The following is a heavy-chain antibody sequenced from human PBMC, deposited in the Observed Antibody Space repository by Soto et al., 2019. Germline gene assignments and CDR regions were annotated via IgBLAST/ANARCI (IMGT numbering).Heavy chain of an antibody. V-gene: IGHV3-74*01. CDR2: INSDGSHT. Sequence: EVQLVESGGGLVQPGGSLRLSCAASGLSFNIYWMHWVRQVPGKGLVWLARINSDGSHTIYVDSVKGRFTISRDNAKNTVLLKMDSLRDEDTGVYYCAGGMAGLDVWGQGTTVTVSS. J-gene: IGHJ6*02. CDR3: AGGMAGLDV. CDR1: GLSFNIYW.